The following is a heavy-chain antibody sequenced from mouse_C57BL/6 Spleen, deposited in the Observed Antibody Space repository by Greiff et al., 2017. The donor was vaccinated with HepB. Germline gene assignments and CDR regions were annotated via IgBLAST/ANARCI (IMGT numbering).Heavy chain of an antibody. Sequence: EVMLVESGGGLVQPKGSLKLSCAASGFSFNTYAMNWVRQAPGKGLEWVARIRSKSNNYATYYADSVKDRFTISRDDSESMLYLQMNNLKTEDTAMYYCVRHEGYGTGFDYWGQCTTLTVSS. J-gene: IGHJ2*01. CDR2: IRSKSNNYAT. CDR1: GFSFNTYA. CDR3: VRHEGYGTGFDY. V-gene: IGHV10-1*01. D-gene: IGHD1-1*01.